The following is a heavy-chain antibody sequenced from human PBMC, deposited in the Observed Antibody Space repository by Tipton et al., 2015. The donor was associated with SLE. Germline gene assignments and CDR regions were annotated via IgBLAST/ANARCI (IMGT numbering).Heavy chain of an antibody. CDR2: IYYSGGT. Sequence: TLSLTCTVSGGSMSTYYWSWIRLPPGKGLEWIGYIYYSGGTSYIPSLNSRVTISVDTSRNQFSLKLTSVTAADSAVYYCARYSLTNWHLDLWGRGTLVTVSS. CDR3: ARYSLTNWHLDL. J-gene: IGHJ2*01. V-gene: IGHV4-59*01. D-gene: IGHD2-15*01. CDR1: GGSMSTYY.